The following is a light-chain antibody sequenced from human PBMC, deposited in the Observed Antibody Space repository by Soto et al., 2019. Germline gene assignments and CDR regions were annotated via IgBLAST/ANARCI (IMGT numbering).Light chain of an antibody. CDR2: ENN. J-gene: IGLJ2*01. V-gene: IGLV1-51*02. CDR1: SSNIGNNY. Sequence: QSVLTQPPSASAAPGQKVTISCSGSSSNIGNNYVSWYQQLPGTAPKLLIYENNKRPSGIPDRFSGSKSGTSATLGITGLQTGDEADYYCGTWDSSLSADVVFGGGTKVTVL. CDR3: GTWDSSLSADVV.